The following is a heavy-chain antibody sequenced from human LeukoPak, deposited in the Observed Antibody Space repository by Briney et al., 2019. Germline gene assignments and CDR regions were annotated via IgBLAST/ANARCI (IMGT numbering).Heavy chain of an antibody. CDR2: ISYVGSNK. CDR3: ARGFNRGFDP. D-gene: IGHD3-10*01. CDR1: GFTFSSYA. J-gene: IGHJ5*02. Sequence: GGSLRLSCAASGFTFSSYAMHWVRQAPGKGPEWVAVISYVGSNKYFADSVKGRFTISRDNSKNTLYLQMNSLRTEDTAVYYCARGFNRGFDPWGQGTLVIVSS. V-gene: IGHV3-30-3*01.